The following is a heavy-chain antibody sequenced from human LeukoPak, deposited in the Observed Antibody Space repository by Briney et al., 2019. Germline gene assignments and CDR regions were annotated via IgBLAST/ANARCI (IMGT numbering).Heavy chain of an antibody. J-gene: IGHJ4*02. Sequence: GGSLRLSCAASGFTFSSYAMSWVRQAPGKGVEWVSAISGSGGSTYYADSVKGRFTISRDNSKNTLYLQMNGLRAEDTAVYYCAKVAYYGSGSYSTDFDYWGQGTLVTVSS. CDR1: GFTFSSYA. CDR2: ISGSGGST. D-gene: IGHD3-10*01. CDR3: AKVAYYGSGSYSTDFDY. V-gene: IGHV3-23*01.